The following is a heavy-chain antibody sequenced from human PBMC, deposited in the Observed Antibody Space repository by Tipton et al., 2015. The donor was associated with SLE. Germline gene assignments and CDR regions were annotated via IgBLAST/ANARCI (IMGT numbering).Heavy chain of an antibody. CDR2: IIYHGGST. CDR1: GFAFSNFA. J-gene: IGHJ4*02. Sequence: LSLTCAASGFAFSNFAMSWVRQAPGKGLEWVSIIYHGGSTFYADSVKGRFTISRDTSKNTLFLQLNSLRPEDTAVYYCAKDRNIGSYYFDYWGQGTLVTVSS. CDR3: AKDRNIGSYYFDY. D-gene: IGHD3-10*01. V-gene: IGHV3-23*03.